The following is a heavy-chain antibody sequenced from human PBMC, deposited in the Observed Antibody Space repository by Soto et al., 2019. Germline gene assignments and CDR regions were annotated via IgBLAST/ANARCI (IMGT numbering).Heavy chain of an antibody. CDR3: ARGVYGDSHFDY. CDR2: INHSGST. D-gene: IGHD4-17*01. V-gene: IGHV4-34*01. CDR1: GGSFSGYY. J-gene: IGHJ4*02. Sequence: SETLSLTCAVYGGSFSGYYWSWIRQPPGKGLEWIGEINHSGSTNYNPSLKSRVTISVDTSKNQFSLKLSSVTAADTAVYYCARGVYGDSHFDYWGQGTLVTVSS.